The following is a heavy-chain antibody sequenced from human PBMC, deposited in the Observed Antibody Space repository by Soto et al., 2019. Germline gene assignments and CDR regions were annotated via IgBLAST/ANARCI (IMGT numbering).Heavy chain of an antibody. CDR2: IPQDGVDG. Sequence: LRLSCEVSGFTFSMYSMSWVRQSPGKGLERVAKIPQDGVDGHYADSVKGRFTISRDNGENSLYLQLNNLRAEDTAVYYCARDHLILPAHDFFYGSDVWGRGATVTVSS. D-gene: IGHD2-21*02. CDR3: ARDHLILPAHDFFYGSDV. J-gene: IGHJ6*02. CDR1: GFTFSMYS. V-gene: IGHV3-7*03.